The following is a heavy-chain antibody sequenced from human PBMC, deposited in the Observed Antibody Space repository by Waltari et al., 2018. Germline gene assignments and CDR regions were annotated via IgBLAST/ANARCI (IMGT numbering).Heavy chain of an antibody. J-gene: IGHJ3*02. Sequence: QVQLVQSGAEVKKPGSSVKVSCKASGGTFSSYAISWVRQAPGQGLEWMGGFDPEDGETIYAQKFQGRVTMTEDTSTDTAYMELSSLRSEDTAVYYCATESQTGEMGAFDIWGQGTMVTVSS. V-gene: IGHV1-24*01. CDR3: ATESQTGEMGAFDI. CDR1: GGTFSSYA. CDR2: FDPEDGET. D-gene: IGHD7-27*01.